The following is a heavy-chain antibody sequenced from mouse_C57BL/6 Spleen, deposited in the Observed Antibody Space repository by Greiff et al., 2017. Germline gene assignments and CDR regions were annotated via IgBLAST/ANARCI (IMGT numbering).Heavy chain of an antibody. J-gene: IGHJ2*01. V-gene: IGHV2-5*01. CDR3: AKNPFITTVVAFDY. D-gene: IGHD1-1*01. CDR2: IWRGGST. Sequence: VQLQQSGPGLVQPSQSLSITCTVSGFSLTSYGVHWVRQSPGKGLEWLGVIWRGGSTDYNAAFMSRLSITKDNSKSQVFFKMNSLQADDTAIYYCAKNPFITTVVAFDYWGQGTTLTVSS. CDR1: GFSLTSYG.